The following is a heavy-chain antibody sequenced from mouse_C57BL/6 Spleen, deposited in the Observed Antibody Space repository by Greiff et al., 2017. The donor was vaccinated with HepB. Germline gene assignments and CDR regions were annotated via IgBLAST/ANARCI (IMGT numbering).Heavy chain of an antibody. J-gene: IGHJ2*01. CDR3: TIPYYYGPLFDY. CDR1: GYTFTDYE. D-gene: IGHD1-1*01. V-gene: IGHV1-15*01. CDR2: IDPETGGT. Sequence: QVQLQQSGAELVRPGASVTLSCKASGYTFTDYEMHWVKQTPVHGLEWIGAIDPETGGTAYNQKFKGKAILTADKSSSTAYMELRSLTSEDSAVYYCTIPYYYGPLFDYWGQGTTLTVSS.